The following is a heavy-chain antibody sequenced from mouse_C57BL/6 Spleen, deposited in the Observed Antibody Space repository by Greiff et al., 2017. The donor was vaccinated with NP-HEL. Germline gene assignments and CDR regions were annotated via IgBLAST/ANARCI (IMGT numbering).Heavy chain of an antibody. CDR2: IYPGSGST. CDR1: GYTFTSYW. J-gene: IGHJ1*03. Sequence: VQLQQPGAELVKPGASVKMSCKASGYTFTSYWITWVKQRPGQGLAWIGDIYPGSGSTNYNEKFKSKATLTVDTSSSTAYMQLSSLTSEDSAVYYCARSRGDYGSSYWYFDVWGTGTTVTVSS. V-gene: IGHV1-55*01. D-gene: IGHD1-1*01. CDR3: ARSRGDYGSSYWYFDV.